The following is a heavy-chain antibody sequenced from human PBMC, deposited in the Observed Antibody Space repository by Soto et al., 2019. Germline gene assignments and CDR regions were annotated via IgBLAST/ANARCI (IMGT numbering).Heavy chain of an antibody. J-gene: IGHJ6*03. CDR1: GFSLSTSGMC. CDR2: IDWDDDK. V-gene: IGHV2-70*11. D-gene: IGHD6-19*01. Sequence: SGPTLVNATQTLTLTCTFSGFSLSTSGMCVSWIRQPPGKALEWLARIDWDDDKYYSTSLKTRLTISKDTSKNQVVLTMTNMDPVDTATYYCARTSGIAVAGSYYYYMDVWGKGTTVTVSS. CDR3: ARTSGIAVAGSYYYYMDV.